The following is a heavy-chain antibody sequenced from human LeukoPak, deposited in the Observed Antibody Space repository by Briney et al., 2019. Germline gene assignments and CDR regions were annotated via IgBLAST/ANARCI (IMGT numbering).Heavy chain of an antibody. Sequence: SETLSFTCTVSGGSISSSSYHWGWIRQPPGKGLEWIGSIHYSGSTYYNPSLKSRVTISVDTSKNQFSLKLSSVTAADTAVFYWARQNMRYYYMDVWGKGTTVTVSS. J-gene: IGHJ6*03. CDR1: GGSISSSSYH. V-gene: IGHV4-39*01. CDR2: IHYSGST. CDR3: ARQNMRYYYMDV. D-gene: IGHD2-2*01.